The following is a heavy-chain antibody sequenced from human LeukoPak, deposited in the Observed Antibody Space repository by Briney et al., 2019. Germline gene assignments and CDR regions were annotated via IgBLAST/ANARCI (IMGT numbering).Heavy chain of an antibody. CDR3: AREGIVLMVYARFDY. Sequence: ASVKVSCKASGYTFTGYYMHWVRQAPGQGLEWMGWINPNSGGTNYAQKFQGRVTMTRDTSISTAYMELSRLRSEDTAVYYCAREGIVLMVYARFDYWGQGTLVTVSS. D-gene: IGHD2-8*01. J-gene: IGHJ4*02. CDR1: GYTFTGYY. V-gene: IGHV1-2*02. CDR2: INPNSGGT.